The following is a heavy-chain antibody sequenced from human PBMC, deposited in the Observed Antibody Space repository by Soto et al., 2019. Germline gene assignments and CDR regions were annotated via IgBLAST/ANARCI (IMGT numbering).Heavy chain of an antibody. CDR1: GFTFSSYA. CDR3: APQGFWLGYWTAVDD. Sequence: EVQLLESGGGLVQPGGSLRLSCAASGFTFSSYAMSWVRQAPGKGLEWVSAIIGSGGSKYYADSVKGRFTISRDNSKNTLYLHMNSLIAGDTAVYYCAPQGFWLGYWTAVDDWGLGPLVTVS. CDR2: IIGSGGSK. J-gene: IGHJ4*02. V-gene: IGHV3-23*01. D-gene: IGHD3-3*01.